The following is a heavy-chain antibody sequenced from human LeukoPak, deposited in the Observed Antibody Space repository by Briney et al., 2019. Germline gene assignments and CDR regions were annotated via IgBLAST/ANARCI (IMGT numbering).Heavy chain of an antibody. CDR2: IRYDGSNK. J-gene: IGHJ6*02. CDR1: GFTFSSYG. V-gene: IGHV3-30*02. Sequence: GGSLRLSCAASGFTFSSYGMHWVRQAPGKGLEWVAFIRYDGSNKYYADSVKGRFTISRDNSKNTLYLQMNSLRAEDTAVYHCAKEARNYYYGMDVWGQGTTVTVSS. CDR3: AKEARNYYYGMDV.